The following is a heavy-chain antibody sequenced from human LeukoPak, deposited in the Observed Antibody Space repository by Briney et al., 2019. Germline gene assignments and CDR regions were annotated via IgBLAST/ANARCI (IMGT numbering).Heavy chain of an antibody. J-gene: IGHJ4*02. D-gene: IGHD4-11*01. Sequence: ASVKVSCKASVYTFTSYGISWVRQSPGQGLEWMGWISAYNGNTNYAQKLQGRVTMTTDTSTSTAYMELRSLRSDDTAVYYCARDLTVTPFDYSGQGTLVTVSS. CDR3: ARDLTVTPFDY. CDR2: ISAYNGNT. CDR1: VYTFTSYG. V-gene: IGHV1-18*01.